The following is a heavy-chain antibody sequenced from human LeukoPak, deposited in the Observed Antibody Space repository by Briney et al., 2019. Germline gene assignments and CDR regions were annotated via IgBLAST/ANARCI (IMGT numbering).Heavy chain of an antibody. CDR2: ISGSGGST. J-gene: IGHJ4*02. CDR3: VREPYCSGGSCYTSGFDC. CDR1: GFTFSSYA. V-gene: IGHV3-23*01. D-gene: IGHD2-15*01. Sequence: GGSLRLSCAASGFTFSSYAMSWVRQAPGKGLEWVSAISGSGGSTYYADSVKGRFTISRDNSKNTLYLKMNSLRAEDTAVYYCVREPYCSGGSCYTSGFDCWGQGTLVTVSS.